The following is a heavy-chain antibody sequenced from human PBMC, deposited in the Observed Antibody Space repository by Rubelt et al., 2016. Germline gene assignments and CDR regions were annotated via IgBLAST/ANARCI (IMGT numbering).Heavy chain of an antibody. CDR1: GGSFSGYY. CDR2: INHSGST. D-gene: IGHD6-6*01. Sequence: QVQLQQWGAGLLKPSETLSLTCAVYGGSFSGYYWSWIRQPPGKGLEWIGEINHSGSTNYNPSLKSRVTISVDTSKNQFSLKLSAVTAADTAVYYCARGVRIAARPNYFDYWGQGTLVTVSS. V-gene: IGHV4-34*01. CDR3: ARGVRIAARPNYFDY. J-gene: IGHJ4*02.